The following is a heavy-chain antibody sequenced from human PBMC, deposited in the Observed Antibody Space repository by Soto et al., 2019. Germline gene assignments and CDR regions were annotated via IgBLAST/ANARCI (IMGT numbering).Heavy chain of an antibody. V-gene: IGHV2-26*01. CDR3: ARIYVQFYWFDP. J-gene: IGHJ5*02. D-gene: IGHD4-4*01. Sequence: VTLKESGPVLVKPTEALTLTCTVSGFSLSNARMGVSWIRQPPGKALEWLAHIFSNDEKSYSTSLKSRLTIFKDTAQSQVVLTMTNIDPVDTATYYCARIYVQFYWFDPWGQGTLVTVSS. CDR2: IFSNDEK. CDR1: GFSLSNARMG.